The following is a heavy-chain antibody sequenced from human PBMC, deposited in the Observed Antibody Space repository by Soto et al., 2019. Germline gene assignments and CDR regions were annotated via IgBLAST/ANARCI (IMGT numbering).Heavy chain of an antibody. CDR1: GGSISSYY. J-gene: IGHJ5*02. V-gene: IGHV4-59*01. CDR2: IYYSGST. CDR3: ARGTFRYGSGNSFHLAGDWFDP. Sequence: SETLSLTCTVSGGSISSYYWSWIRQPPGKGLEWIGYIYYSGSTNYNPSLKSRVTISVDTSKNQFSLKLISVTAADTAVYYCARGTFRYGSGNSFHLAGDWFDPWGQGTLVTVSS. D-gene: IGHD3-10*01.